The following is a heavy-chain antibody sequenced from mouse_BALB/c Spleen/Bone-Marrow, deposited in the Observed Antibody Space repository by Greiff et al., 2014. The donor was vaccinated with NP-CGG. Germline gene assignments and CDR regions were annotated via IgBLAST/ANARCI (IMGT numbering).Heavy chain of an antibody. CDR2: INTYNGGT. CDR1: GYSLTGYS. D-gene: IGHD4-1*01. Sequence: VKLQESGPELVKPGASMKISCKASGYSLTGYSMNWVKQSHGKNLEWIGLINTYNGGTNYNQKFKGKATLTVDKSSSTAYMEFLSLTSEDSAVYYCARSGTRGNYAMDYWGQGTSVTVSS. V-gene: IGHV1-18*01. J-gene: IGHJ4*01. CDR3: ARSGTRGNYAMDY.